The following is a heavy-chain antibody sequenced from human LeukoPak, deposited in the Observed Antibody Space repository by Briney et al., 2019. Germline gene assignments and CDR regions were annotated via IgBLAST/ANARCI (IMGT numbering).Heavy chain of an antibody. D-gene: IGHD5-18*01. Sequence: SVKVSCKASGGTFSSYAISWVRQAPGQGLEWMGRIIPIFGVANYAQKFQGRVTITADKSTSTAYMELSSLRSEDTAVYYCAREGVDTAMVNGWFDPWGQGTLVTVSS. V-gene: IGHV1-69*04. CDR2: IIPIFGVA. CDR1: GGTFSSYA. J-gene: IGHJ5*02. CDR3: AREGVDTAMVNGWFDP.